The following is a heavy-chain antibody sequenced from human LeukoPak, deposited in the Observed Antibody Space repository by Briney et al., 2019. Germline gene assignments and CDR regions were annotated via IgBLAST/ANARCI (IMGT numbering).Heavy chain of an antibody. CDR2: IYTSGST. Sequence: ASQTLSLTCTVSGGSISSGSYYWSWIRQPAGKGLEWIGRIYTSGSTNYNPSLKSRVTMSVDTSKNQFSLKLSSVTAADTAVYYCARDLLREGFDYWGQGTLVTVSS. CDR1: GGSISSGSYY. J-gene: IGHJ4*02. D-gene: IGHD1-26*01. V-gene: IGHV4-61*02. CDR3: ARDLLREGFDY.